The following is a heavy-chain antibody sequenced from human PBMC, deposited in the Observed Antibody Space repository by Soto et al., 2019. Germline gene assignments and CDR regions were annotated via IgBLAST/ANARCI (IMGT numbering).Heavy chain of an antibody. J-gene: IGHJ6*02. Sequence: SETLSLTCAVYGGSFSGYYWSWIRQPPGKGLEWIGEINHSGSTNYNPSLKSRVTISVDTSKNQFSLKLSSVTAADTAVYYCAREFISGEPAAIAYYYYGMDVWGQGTTVT. CDR2: INHSGST. D-gene: IGHD2-2*02. CDR1: GGSFSGYY. V-gene: IGHV4-34*01. CDR3: AREFISGEPAAIAYYYYGMDV.